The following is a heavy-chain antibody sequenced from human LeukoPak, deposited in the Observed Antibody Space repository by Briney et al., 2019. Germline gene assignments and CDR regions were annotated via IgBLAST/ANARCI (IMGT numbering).Heavy chain of an antibody. D-gene: IGHD3-22*01. V-gene: IGHV4-4*02. J-gene: IGHJ1*01. CDR2: IYHSGST. CDR3: ARVVQSTDSSGFYLPEYFQH. Sequence: PSETLSLTCAVSGGSISSRNWWSWVRQPPGKGLEWIGEIYHSGSTYYNPSLKSRVTISVDTSKNQFSLKLSSVTAADTAVYYCARVVQSTDSSGFYLPEYFQHWGQGTLVTVSS. CDR1: GGSISSRNW.